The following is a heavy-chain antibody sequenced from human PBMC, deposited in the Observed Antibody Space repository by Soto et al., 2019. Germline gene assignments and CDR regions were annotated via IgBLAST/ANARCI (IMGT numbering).Heavy chain of an antibody. V-gene: IGHV1-46*01. CDR1: GYTFTSYY. J-gene: IGHJ3*02. Sequence: ASVKVSCKASGYTFTSYYMHWVRQAPGQGLEWMGIINPSGGSTSYAQKFQGRVTMTRDTSTGTVYMELSSLRSEDTAVYYCARDLEGYCSGGSCGAFDIWGQGTMVTVSS. CDR3: ARDLEGYCSGGSCGAFDI. CDR2: INPSGGST. D-gene: IGHD2-15*01.